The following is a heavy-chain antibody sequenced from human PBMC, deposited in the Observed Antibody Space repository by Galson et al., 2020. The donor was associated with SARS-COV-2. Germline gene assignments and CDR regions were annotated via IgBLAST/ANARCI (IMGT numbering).Heavy chain of an antibody. CDR2: ISGSGGSI. Sequence: GGSLRLSCAASGFTFSSYAMSWVRQAPGQGLEWVSAISGSGGSIYYADFVKGRFTISRDNSKNTLYLQMNSLRAEDTAVYYCAKGGVENWLWLGWYFDPWGRGTLVTVSS. CDR1: GFTFSSYA. J-gene: IGHJ2*01. V-gene: IGHV3-23*01. D-gene: IGHD6-19*01. CDR3: AKGGVENWLWLGWYFDP.